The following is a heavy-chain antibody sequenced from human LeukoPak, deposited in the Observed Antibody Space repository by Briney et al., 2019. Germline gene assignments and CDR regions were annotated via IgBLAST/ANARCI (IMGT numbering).Heavy chain of an antibody. CDR2: IYYSGST. CDR3: ASNYGSGSYHYFDY. CDR1: GGSISSGDYY. D-gene: IGHD3-10*01. V-gene: IGHV4-30-4*01. J-gene: IGHJ4*02. Sequence: SQTLSLTCTVSGGSISSGDYYWSWIRQPPGKGLEWIGYIYYSGSTYYNPSLKSRITMSVDTSKNQFSLKMSSVTAADTAVYYCASNYGSGSYHYFDYWGQGTLVTVSS.